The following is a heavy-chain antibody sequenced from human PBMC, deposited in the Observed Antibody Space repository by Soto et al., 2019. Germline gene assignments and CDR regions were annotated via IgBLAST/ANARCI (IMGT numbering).Heavy chain of an antibody. CDR2: IWYDGSNK. J-gene: IGHJ6*02. CDR3: ARSDCTGAYCYSWPFNYGVDV. D-gene: IGHD2-21*02. Sequence: PGGSLRLSYTTSGFTFNNYGMHWVRKAPGKGLEWVAIIWYDGSNKYYADSVKGRFTISRDNSKNTLYLQMNSLRAEDTALYYCARSDCTGAYCYSWPFNYGVDVWGQGTTVTVSS. CDR1: GFTFNNYG. V-gene: IGHV3-33*08.